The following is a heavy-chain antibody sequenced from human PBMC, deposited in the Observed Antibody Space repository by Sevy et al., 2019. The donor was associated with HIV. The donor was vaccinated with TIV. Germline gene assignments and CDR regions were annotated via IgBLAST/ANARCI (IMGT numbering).Heavy chain of an antibody. CDR1: GYTFTSYD. V-gene: IGHV1-8*01. D-gene: IGHD3-16*02. J-gene: IGHJ6*02. CDR2: MNPNSGNT. CDR3: ARERELVRVSYPTPHYYYGMDV. Sequence: ASVKVSCKASGYTFTSYDINWVRQATGQGLEWMGWMNPNSGNTGYAQTFQGRVTMTRNTSISTAYMELSSLRSEDTAVYYCARERELVRVSYPTPHYYYGMDVWGQGTTVTVSS.